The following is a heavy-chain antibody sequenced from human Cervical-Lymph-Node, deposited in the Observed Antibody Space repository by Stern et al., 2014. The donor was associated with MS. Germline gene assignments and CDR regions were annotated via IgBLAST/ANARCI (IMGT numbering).Heavy chain of an antibody. D-gene: IGHD3-10*01. CDR3: ARERSIHYPAFAP. CDR2: IVPMFAKA. CDR1: GGSFKSYA. J-gene: IGHJ5*02. Sequence: QVQLGQSGAEVKKPGSSVRVSCKASGGSFKSYAFNWLRQAPGQGLEWMGDIVPMFAKANYAQKFQGRVTVTADEATNTVYMELSSLTSEDTAVYYCARERSIHYPAFAPWGQGTLVTVSS. V-gene: IGHV1-69*01.